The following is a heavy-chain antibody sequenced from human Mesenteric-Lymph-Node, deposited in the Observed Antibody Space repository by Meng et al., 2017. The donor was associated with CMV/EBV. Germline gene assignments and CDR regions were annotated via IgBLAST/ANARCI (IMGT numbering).Heavy chain of an antibody. CDR3: ARGREWEPHPPPGWFDP. V-gene: IGHV4-31*03. CDR1: GGSISSGGYY. D-gene: IGHD1-26*01. CDR2: IYYSGST. Sequence: SETLSLTCTVSGGSISSGGYYWSWIRQHPGKGLEWIGYIYYSGSTYYNPSLKSRVTISVDTSKNQFSLRLSSVTAADTAVYYCARGREWEPHPPPGWFDPWGQGTLVTVSS. J-gene: IGHJ5*02.